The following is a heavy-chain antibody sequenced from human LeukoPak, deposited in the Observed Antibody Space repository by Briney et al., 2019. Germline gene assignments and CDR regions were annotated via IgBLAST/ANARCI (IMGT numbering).Heavy chain of an antibody. Sequence: GRSLRLSCAASGFTFSSYGMHWVRQAPGKGLEWVSAVSGSGRTTYYADPVKGRFTTSRDNSRNTLFLQMDSRRAEDTALYYCAKDMSFGDSYFDYWGQGTLVTVSS. CDR2: VSGSGRTT. CDR3: AKDMSFGDSYFDY. CDR1: GFTFSSYG. D-gene: IGHD3-10*01. V-gene: IGHV3-23*01. J-gene: IGHJ4*02.